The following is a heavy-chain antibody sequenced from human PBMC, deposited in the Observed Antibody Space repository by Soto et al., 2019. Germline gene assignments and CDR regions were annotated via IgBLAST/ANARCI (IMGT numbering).Heavy chain of an antibody. CDR1: GFTFSSYN. CDR3: ARPVASGILRSSAFDS. Sequence: GGSLRLSCAASGFTFSSYNMNWVRQAPGKGLEWVSSISSSSTYIYYADSVRGRFTVSRDNAGTSLYLQMDSLRVEDTAVYYCARPVASGILRSSAFDSWGQGALVTVSS. J-gene: IGHJ5*01. V-gene: IGHV3-21*06. CDR2: ISSSSTYI. D-gene: IGHD3-10*01.